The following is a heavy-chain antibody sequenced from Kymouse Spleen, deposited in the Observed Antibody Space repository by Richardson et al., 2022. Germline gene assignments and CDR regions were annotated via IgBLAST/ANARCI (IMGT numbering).Heavy chain of an antibody. J-gene: IGHJ4*02. Sequence: QVQLVESGGGVVQPGRSLRLSCAASGFTFSSYGMHWVRQAPGKGLEWVAVIWYDGSNKYYADSVKGRFTISRDNSKNTLYLQMNSLRAEDTAVYYCARGGLLWFGESPLDYWGQGTLVTVSS. V-gene: IGHV3-33*01. CDR3: ARGGLLWFGESPLDY. D-gene: IGHD3-10*01. CDR2: IWYDGSNK. CDR1: GFTFSSYG.